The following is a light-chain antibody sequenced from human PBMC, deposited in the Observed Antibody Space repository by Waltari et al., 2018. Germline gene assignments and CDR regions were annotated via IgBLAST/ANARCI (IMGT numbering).Light chain of an antibody. CDR1: QSIFYSSTNKNY. CDR2: WAS. J-gene: IGKJ4*01. Sequence: DIVMTQSPDSLAVSLVDRATITCKSSQSIFYSSTNKNYLAWSQQKPGEPPKLLIYWASTRESGVPDRFSGTGSGTDFTLTISSLQAGDVAVYYCQQFYSTPLTFGGGTKVEIK. CDR3: QQFYSTPLT. V-gene: IGKV4-1*01.